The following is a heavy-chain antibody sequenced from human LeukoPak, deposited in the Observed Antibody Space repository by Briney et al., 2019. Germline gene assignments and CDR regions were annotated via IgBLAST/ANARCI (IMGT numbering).Heavy chain of an antibody. Sequence: SETLSLTCTVSGGSISSYYWSWIRQPPGKGLEWIGYIYYSGSTNYNPSLKSRVTISVDTSKNQFSLKLSSVTAADTAIFYCARGNGGYAVYWGQGTMVTFSS. J-gene: IGHJ4*03. D-gene: IGHD4-17*01. CDR3: ARGNGGYAVY. CDR2: IYYSGST. CDR1: GGSISSYY. V-gene: IGHV4-59*01.